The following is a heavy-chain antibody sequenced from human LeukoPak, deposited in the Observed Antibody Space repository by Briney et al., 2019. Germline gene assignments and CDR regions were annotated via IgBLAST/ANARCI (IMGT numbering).Heavy chain of an antibody. CDR1: GFTFSSYW. Sequence: PGGSLRLSCAASGFTFSSYWMSWVRQAPGKGLEWVANIKQDGSDKTYVDSVKGRFTISRDNAKNSLYLQMNRLRAEDTSVYNSARDAVGAVAIMYYFDYWGQGTLVTVSS. CDR3: ARDAVGAVAIMYYFDY. J-gene: IGHJ4*02. D-gene: IGHD3-3*01. V-gene: IGHV3-7*01. CDR2: IKQDGSDK.